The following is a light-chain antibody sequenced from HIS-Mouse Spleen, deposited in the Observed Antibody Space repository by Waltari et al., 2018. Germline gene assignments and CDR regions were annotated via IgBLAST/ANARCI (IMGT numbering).Light chain of an antibody. CDR2: EVS. V-gene: IGLV2-14*01. J-gene: IGLJ1*01. CDR3: SSYTSSSTPYV. Sequence: QSALTQPASVSGSPGQSITISCTGTSRHVGGYTYVSWYQQHPGKAPKLMIYEVSNRPSGVSNRFSGSKSGNTASLTISGLQAEDEADYYCSSYTSSSTPYVFGTGTKVTVL. CDR1: SRHVGGYTY.